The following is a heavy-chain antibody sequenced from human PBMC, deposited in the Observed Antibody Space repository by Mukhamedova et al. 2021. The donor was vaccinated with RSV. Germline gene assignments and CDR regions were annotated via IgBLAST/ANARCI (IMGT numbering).Heavy chain of an antibody. CDR2: GEK. J-gene: IGHJ5*02. CDR3: ARLGYCSSTSCRIWFDP. Sequence: GEKSYSTSLKSRLTISKDTSKSQVVLTMTNMDPVDTATYYCARLGYCSSTSCRIWFDPWGQGTLVTVSS. V-gene: IGHV2-26*01. D-gene: IGHD2-2*01.